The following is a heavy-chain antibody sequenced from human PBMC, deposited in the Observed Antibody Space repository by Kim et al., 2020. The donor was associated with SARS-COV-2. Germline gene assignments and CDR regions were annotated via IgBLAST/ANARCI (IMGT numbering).Heavy chain of an antibody. J-gene: IGHJ5*02. CDR1: GDSVSSNSAS. D-gene: IGHD2-15*01. V-gene: IGHV6-1*01. CDR3: ARVVASPGPTNWFDP. CDR2: TYYRSKWYD. Sequence: SQTLSLTCAISGDSVSSNSASWNWIRQSPSRGLEWLGRTYYRSKWYDDYALSVKSRITINPDTSKNQFSLQLNSVTPDDTAMYYCARVVASPGPTNWFDPWGQGTLVTVSS.